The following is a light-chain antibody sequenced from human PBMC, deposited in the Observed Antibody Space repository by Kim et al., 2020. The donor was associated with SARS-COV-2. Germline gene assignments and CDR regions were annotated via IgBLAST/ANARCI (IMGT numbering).Light chain of an antibody. Sequence: SYELTQPPSVSEAPGKTATITCGGDDIGTKSVHWYQQKPGQAPVLVIYYDTDRPSGIPERFSVSNSGNTATLTVSRVEAGDEADYYCQVWDSGSDQWVFGGGTKVTVL. CDR3: QVWDSGSDQWV. CDR1: DIGTKS. V-gene: IGLV3-21*04. J-gene: IGLJ3*02. CDR2: YDT.